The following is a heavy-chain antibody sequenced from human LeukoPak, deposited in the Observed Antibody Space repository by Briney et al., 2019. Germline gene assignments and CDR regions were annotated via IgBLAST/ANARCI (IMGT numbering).Heavy chain of an antibody. D-gene: IGHD3-16*01. CDR1: GFTFSSYG. V-gene: IGHV3-23*01. J-gene: IGHJ6*03. Sequence: GGSLRLSCAASGFTFSSYGMSWVRQAPGKGLEWVSAISGSGGRTYYADSVKGRITISRDNSKNTLYLQMNSLRAEDTAVYYCAKDPRRGALSAGYMDVWGKGTTVTISS. CDR2: ISGSGGRT. CDR3: AKDPRRGALSAGYMDV.